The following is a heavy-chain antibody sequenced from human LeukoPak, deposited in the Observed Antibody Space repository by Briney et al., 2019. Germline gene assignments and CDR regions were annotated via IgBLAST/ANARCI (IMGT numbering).Heavy chain of an antibody. Sequence: ASVKVSCKASGGTFSSYAISWVRQAPGQGLEWMGGIIPIFGTANYAQKFQGRVTITADESTSTAYVELSSLRSEDTAVYYCARSTYYYDSSGYYYGAFDIWGQGTMVTVSS. CDR1: GGTFSSYA. CDR2: IIPIFGTA. CDR3: ARSTYYYDSSGYYYGAFDI. J-gene: IGHJ3*02. D-gene: IGHD3-22*01. V-gene: IGHV1-69*13.